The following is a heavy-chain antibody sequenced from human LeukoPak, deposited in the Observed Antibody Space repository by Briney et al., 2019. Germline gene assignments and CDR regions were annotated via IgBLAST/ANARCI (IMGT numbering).Heavy chain of an antibody. D-gene: IGHD3-16*01. V-gene: IGHV4-31*03. CDR3: ARAWGGVIRTDYYYYMDV. CDR2: IYYSGST. Sequence: SQTLSLTCTVSGVSITIGGYYWSWIRQYPGKGLEWIGDIYYSGSTNYNPSLKSRVTISVDTSKNQFSLKLSSVTAADTAVYYCARAWGGVIRTDYYYYMDVWGKGTTVTVSS. CDR1: GVSITIGGYY. J-gene: IGHJ6*03.